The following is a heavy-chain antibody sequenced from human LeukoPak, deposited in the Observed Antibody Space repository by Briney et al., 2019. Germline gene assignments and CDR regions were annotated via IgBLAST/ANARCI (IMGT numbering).Heavy chain of an antibody. J-gene: IGHJ6*02. Sequence: GASVKVSCKASGYTFTSYDINWVRQATGQGLDWMGGMNPNSGNTGYAQKFQGRVTITRNTSISTAYMEPSSLRSEDTAVSYCARAEYKTSYDFWSGYYRSGDYYYYGMDVWGHGTTVTVSS. CDR3: ARAEYKTSYDFWSGYYRSGDYYYYGMDV. CDR2: MNPNSGNT. CDR1: GYTFTSYD. D-gene: IGHD3-3*01. V-gene: IGHV1-8*01.